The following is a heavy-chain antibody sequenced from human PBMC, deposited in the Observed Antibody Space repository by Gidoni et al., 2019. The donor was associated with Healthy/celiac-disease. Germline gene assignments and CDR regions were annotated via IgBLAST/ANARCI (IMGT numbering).Heavy chain of an antibody. CDR2: INPNSGGT. J-gene: IGHJ6*02. V-gene: IGHV1-2*02. CDR1: GYTFTRYS. D-gene: IGHD6-6*01. CDR3: ARVGSIAAREYYYYGMDV. Sequence: QVQLVQSGAEVKKPGASVNGSCKASGYTFTRYSMTWVRQAPGQGREWMGWINPNSGGTNYAQKFQGRVTMTRDTSISTAYMELSRLRSDDTTVYYCARVGSIAAREYYYYGMDVWGQGTTVTVSS.